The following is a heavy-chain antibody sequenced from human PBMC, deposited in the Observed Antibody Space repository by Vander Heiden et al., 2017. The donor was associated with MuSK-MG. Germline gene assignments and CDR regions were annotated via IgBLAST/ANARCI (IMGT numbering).Heavy chain of an antibody. CDR1: GGSISSSSYY. J-gene: IGHJ4*02. V-gene: IGHV4-39*01. CDR2: IYYSGST. D-gene: IGHD3-10*02. Sequence: QLQLQESGPGLVKPSETLSLTCTVSGGSISSSSYYWGWIRQPPGKGLEWIGSIYYSGSTYYNPSLKSRVTISVDTSKNQFSLKLSSVTAADTAVYYCARLFGELPFDYWGQGTLVTVSS. CDR3: ARLFGELPFDY.